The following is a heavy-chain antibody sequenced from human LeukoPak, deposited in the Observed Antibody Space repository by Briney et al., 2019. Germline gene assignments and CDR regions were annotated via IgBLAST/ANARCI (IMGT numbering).Heavy chain of an antibody. D-gene: IGHD5-18*01. CDR1: GFSVSSNY. J-gene: IGHJ4*02. Sequence: GGSLRLSCAASGFSVSSNYVSWVRQAPGKGLEWVSVICSGGTTYYADSIKGRFTISRDNAKNSLYLQMNSLRAEDTAVYYCARDGGPGYSYGSEDYFDYWGQGTLVTVSS. CDR3: ARDGGPGYSYGSEDYFDY. V-gene: IGHV3-53*01. CDR2: ICSGGTT.